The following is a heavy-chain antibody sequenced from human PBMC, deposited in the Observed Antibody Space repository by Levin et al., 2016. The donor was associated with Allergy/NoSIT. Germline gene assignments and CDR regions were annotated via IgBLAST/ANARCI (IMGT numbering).Heavy chain of an antibody. CDR3: ARLYSGSYIDY. D-gene: IGHD1-26*01. V-gene: IGHV3-53*04. J-gene: IGHJ4*02. Sequence: GGSLRLSCAASGFTVSTNYMTWVRQAPGKGLECISVIFSGGTTYYADSVKGRFTISRHNSKNTLYLQMNSLRAEDTAVYYCARLYSGSYIDYWGQGTLVTVSS. CDR2: IFSGGTT. CDR1: GFTVSTNY.